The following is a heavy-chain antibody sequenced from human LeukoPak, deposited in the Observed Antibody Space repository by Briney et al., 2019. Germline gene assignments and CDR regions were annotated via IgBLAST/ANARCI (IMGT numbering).Heavy chain of an antibody. Sequence: GGSLRLSCAASGFTFSDYWIHWVRQAPGKGLVWVSRINTDGSITNYADSVKGRFTISRDNAKNSLYLQMNSLRAEDTAVYYCARDRGYSYGYSSPQEGWFDPWGQGTLVTVSS. D-gene: IGHD5-18*01. CDR1: GFTFSDYW. V-gene: IGHV3-74*01. CDR3: ARDRGYSYGYSSPQEGWFDP. J-gene: IGHJ5*02. CDR2: INTDGSIT.